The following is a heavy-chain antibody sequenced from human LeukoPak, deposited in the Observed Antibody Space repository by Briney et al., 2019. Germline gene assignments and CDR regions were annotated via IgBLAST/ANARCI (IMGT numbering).Heavy chain of an antibody. Sequence: SVKVSCKASGGTFSSYAISWVRQAPGQGLEWMGGIIPIFGTANYAQKFQGRVTITTDESTSTAYMELSSLRSEDTAVYYCARGYDFWSGYTYAFDIWGQGTMVTVSS. V-gene: IGHV1-69*05. D-gene: IGHD3-3*01. J-gene: IGHJ3*02. CDR2: IIPIFGTA. CDR1: GGTFSSYA. CDR3: ARGYDFWSGYTYAFDI.